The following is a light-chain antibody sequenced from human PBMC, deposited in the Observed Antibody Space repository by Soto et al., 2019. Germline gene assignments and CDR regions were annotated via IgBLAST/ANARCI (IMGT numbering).Light chain of an antibody. V-gene: IGKV1-5*01. CDR3: QHFNSYSGP. CDR2: DAS. J-gene: IGKJ1*01. Sequence: DIQMTQSPSTLSASVGDRVTITCRASQSISSWLAWYQQKPGKAPNLLIYDASNLESGVPSRFSGSGSGTEFTLTISSLQPDDFATYYRQHFNSYSGPFSQGTNVDIK. CDR1: QSISSW.